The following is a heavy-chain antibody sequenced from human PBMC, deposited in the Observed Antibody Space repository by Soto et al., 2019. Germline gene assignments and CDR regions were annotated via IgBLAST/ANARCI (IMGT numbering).Heavy chain of an antibody. V-gene: IGHV3-30*18. D-gene: IGHD5-18*01. J-gene: IGHJ4*01. CDR2: ISYDGSNK. CDR1: GFTFSSYG. CDR3: AKDLYSYGLYYLDY. Sequence: PGGSLRLSCAASGFTFSSYGMHWVRQAPGKGLEWVAVISYDGSNKYYADSVKGRFTISRDNSKNTLYLQMNSLRAEDTAVYYCAKDLYSYGLYYLDYWRHGTLVTVSS.